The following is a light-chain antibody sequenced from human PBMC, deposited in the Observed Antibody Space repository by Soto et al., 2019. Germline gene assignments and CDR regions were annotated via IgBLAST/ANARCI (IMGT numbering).Light chain of an antibody. CDR1: QGIRND. Sequence: AIQMSQSPSSLSASVGDRVTITCRSSQGIRNDLGWYQQKPGKAPKLLIYAASSLQSGVPSRFSGRGSGTDFTLTISSLQPEDFATYYCLQDYNYPLTLGGGTKVDIK. V-gene: IGKV1-6*01. CDR2: AAS. CDR3: LQDYNYPLT. J-gene: IGKJ4*01.